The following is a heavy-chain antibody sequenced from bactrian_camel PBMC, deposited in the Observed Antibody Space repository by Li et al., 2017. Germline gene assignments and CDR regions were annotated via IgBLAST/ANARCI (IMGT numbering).Heavy chain of an antibody. J-gene: IGHJ4*01. D-gene: IGHD6*01. CDR2: SVTHGGKS. CDR3: AAVYTGAWYGDWTSRYEYDK. CDR1: SSERPHS. Sequence: HVQLVESGGGSVYAGGSMTLSCATTSSERPHSMAYFRQTPANEREWIAASVTHGGKSYYSDSVKGRFTISRENSANTAYLQMTNLKPDDTGRYYCAAVYTGAWYGDWTSRYEYDKWGQGTQVTVS. V-gene: IGHV3S1*01.